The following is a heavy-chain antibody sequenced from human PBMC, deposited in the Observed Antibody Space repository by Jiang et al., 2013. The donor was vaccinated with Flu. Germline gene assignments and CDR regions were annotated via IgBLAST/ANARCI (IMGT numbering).Heavy chain of an antibody. J-gene: IGHJ2*01. Sequence: SGSGLVKPSQTLSLTCSISGDGISTNSAAWNWIRQSPSRGLEWLGRTYYRSKWYNDYAESVKSRITIKPDTSKNQISLQLNSVTPEDTAVYSCARGGENWGSRWYFDLWGRG. D-gene: IGHD7-27*01. CDR3: ARGGENWGSRWYFDL. CDR2: TYYRSKWYN. CDR1: GDGISTNSAA. V-gene: IGHV6-1*01.